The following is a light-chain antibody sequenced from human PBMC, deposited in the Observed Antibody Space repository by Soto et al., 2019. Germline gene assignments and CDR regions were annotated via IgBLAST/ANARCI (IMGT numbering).Light chain of an antibody. Sequence: IQLTQSPSSLSASVGDRVTITCRTSQNVNRYLNWYQEQPGKAPKLLIYAASILQSGVPSRFSGSGSGTDFTLAISSLHPEDFTTYYCQQSYGIPQTFGPGTKVESK. CDR3: QQSYGIPQT. V-gene: IGKV1-39*01. CDR2: AAS. J-gene: IGKJ1*01. CDR1: QNVNRY.